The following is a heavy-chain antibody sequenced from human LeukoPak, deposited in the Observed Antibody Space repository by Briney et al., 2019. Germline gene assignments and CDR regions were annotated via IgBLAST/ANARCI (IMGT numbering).Heavy chain of an antibody. CDR2: ISGSGGST. J-gene: IGHJ4*02. CDR1: GFTFSRSA. V-gene: IGHV3-23*01. Sequence: GGSLRLSCAAAGFTFSRSAMSWVRRAPGKGLEWVSAISGSGGSTYYADSVKGRFTISRDNSKNTLYLQMNSLRAEDTAVYYCAKARSGWFDYWGQGTLVTVSS. CDR3: AKARSGWFDY. D-gene: IGHD6-19*01.